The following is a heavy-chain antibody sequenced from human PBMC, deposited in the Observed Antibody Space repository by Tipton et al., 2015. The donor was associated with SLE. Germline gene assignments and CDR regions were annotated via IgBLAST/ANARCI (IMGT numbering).Heavy chain of an antibody. CDR1: GGSFSGYY. Sequence: TLSLTCAVYGGSFSGYYWSWIRQPPGKGLEWIGEINHSGSTNYNPYLKSRVTMSVDTSKNQFSLKLSSVTAADTALYYCARLDFNHDFWSGYAFDIWGQGTMVTVSS. D-gene: IGHD3-3*01. CDR2: INHSGST. CDR3: ARLDFNHDFWSGYAFDI. J-gene: IGHJ3*02. V-gene: IGHV4-34*01.